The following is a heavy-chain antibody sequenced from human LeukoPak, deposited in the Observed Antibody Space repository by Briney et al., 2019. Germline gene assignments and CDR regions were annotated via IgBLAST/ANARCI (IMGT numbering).Heavy chain of an antibody. J-gene: IGHJ4*02. Sequence: PGGSLRLSCAASGFTFSNSWLHWVRQAPGKGLVWVSRINERGSSTSYADSVKGRFTISRDNAKNSLYLQMNSLRAEDTAVYYCARHRVYGGTYYFDYWGQGTLVTVSS. D-gene: IGHD4-17*01. CDR3: ARHRVYGGTYYFDY. CDR1: GFTFSNSW. CDR2: INERGSST. V-gene: IGHV3-74*01.